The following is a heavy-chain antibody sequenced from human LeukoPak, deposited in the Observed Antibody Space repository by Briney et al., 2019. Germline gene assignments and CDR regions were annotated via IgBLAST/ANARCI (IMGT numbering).Heavy chain of an antibody. CDR1: GYSFTSYW. Sequence: GEPLKISCKGSGYSFTSYWIGWVRQMPGKGLEWMGIIYPGDSDTRYSPSFQGQVTISADKSISTAYLQWSSLKASDTAMYYCARTYYYDSSGYPNWFDPWGQGTLVTVSS. D-gene: IGHD3-22*01. J-gene: IGHJ5*02. CDR2: IYPGDSDT. V-gene: IGHV5-51*01. CDR3: ARTYYYDSSGYPNWFDP.